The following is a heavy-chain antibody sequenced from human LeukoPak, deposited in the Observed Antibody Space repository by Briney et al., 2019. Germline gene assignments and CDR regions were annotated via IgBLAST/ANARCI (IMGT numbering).Heavy chain of an antibody. V-gene: IGHV4-38-2*02. CDR3: ATNYYGSGSYPEPYYFDY. J-gene: IGHJ4*02. Sequence: PSETLSLTCTVSGYSISSGYYWGWIRQPPGKGLEWIGSIYHSGSTYYNPSLKSRVTISVDTSKNQFSLKLSSVTAADTAVYYCATNYYGSGSYPEPYYFDYWGQGTLVIVSS. D-gene: IGHD3-10*01. CDR1: GYSISSGYY. CDR2: IYHSGST.